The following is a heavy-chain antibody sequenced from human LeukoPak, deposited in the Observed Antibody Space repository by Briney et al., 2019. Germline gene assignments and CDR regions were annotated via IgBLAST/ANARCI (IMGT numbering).Heavy chain of an antibody. CDR1: GGTFSSYA. V-gene: IGHV1-69*01. Sequence: SVKVSCKASGGTFSSYAISWVRQAPGQGLEWMGGVIPIFGTANYAQKFQGRVTLTADESTSTADMELSSLRSEDTAVYYCARGGSVTSATSFDYWGQGTLVTVSS. D-gene: IGHD3-10*01. J-gene: IGHJ4*02. CDR3: ARGGSVTSATSFDY. CDR2: VIPIFGTA.